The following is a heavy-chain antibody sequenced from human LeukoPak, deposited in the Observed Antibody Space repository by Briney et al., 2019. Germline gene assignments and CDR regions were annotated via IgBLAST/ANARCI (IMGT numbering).Heavy chain of an antibody. Sequence: ASVTVSCTASGYTFTSYGISWVRQAPGQGLEWMGWISAYNGNTNYAQKLQGRVTMTTDTSTSTAYMELRSLRSDDTAVYYCARDLTENYYGSGSYPYYFDYWGQGTLVTVSS. CDR2: ISAYNGNT. CDR3: ARDLTENYYGSGSYPYYFDY. V-gene: IGHV1-18*01. J-gene: IGHJ4*02. D-gene: IGHD3-10*01. CDR1: GYTFTSYG.